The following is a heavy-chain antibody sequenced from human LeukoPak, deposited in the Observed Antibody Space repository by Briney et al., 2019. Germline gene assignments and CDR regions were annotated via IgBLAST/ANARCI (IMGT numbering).Heavy chain of an antibody. CDR2: INPNSGGT. CDR1: GYTFTGYY. Sequence: GASVEVSCKASGYTFTGYYMHWVRQAPGQGLEWMGWINPNSGGTNYAQKFQGRVTMTRDTSISTAYMELSRLRSDDTAVYYCARVYCSSTSCYYTLFDYWGQGTLVTVSS. D-gene: IGHD2-2*01. CDR3: ARVYCSSTSCYYTLFDY. J-gene: IGHJ4*02. V-gene: IGHV1-2*02.